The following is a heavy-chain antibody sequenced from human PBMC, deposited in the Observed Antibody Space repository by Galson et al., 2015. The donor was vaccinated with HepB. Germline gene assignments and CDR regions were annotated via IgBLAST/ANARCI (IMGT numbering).Heavy chain of an antibody. J-gene: IGHJ3*02. D-gene: IGHD3-16*02. V-gene: IGHV3-74*01. Sequence: SLRLSCAASGFTFSSYWMHWVRQVPGKGLVWVSRIKSDGSTTSYADSVKGRFTISRDNAKNTLYPQMNSLRVEDTAVYYCARGLITFGGVIVLHASDIWGQGTMVTVSS. CDR3: ARGLITFGGVIVLHASDI. CDR2: IKSDGSTT. CDR1: GFTFSSYW.